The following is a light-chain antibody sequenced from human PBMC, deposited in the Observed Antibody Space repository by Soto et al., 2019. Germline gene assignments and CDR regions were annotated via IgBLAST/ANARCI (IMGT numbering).Light chain of an antibody. CDR1: SSDVGGYNY. CDR3: SSYTSSGTLMV. CDR2: EVS. Sequence: QSALTQPASVSGSPGQSITISCTGTSSDVGGYNYVSWYQQYPGKAPKLMIYEVSNRPSGVSNRFSGSKSGNTASRTISGLQAEDEADYYCSSYTSSGTLMVFGGGTKLTVL. J-gene: IGLJ2*01. V-gene: IGLV2-14*01.